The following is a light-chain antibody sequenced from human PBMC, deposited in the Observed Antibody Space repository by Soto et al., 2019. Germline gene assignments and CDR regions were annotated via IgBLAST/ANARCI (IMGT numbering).Light chain of an antibody. CDR1: QSVTSN. J-gene: IGKJ2*01. CDR2: GAS. Sequence: EIVMTQSPATLSVSPGERATLSCRASQSVTSNFAGYQQKPGQAPRLLIYGASTRATGIPDRFSGSGSGTEFTLNISSLQSEDFAVYYCQQYNNWPPHTVGQGTKLEIK. V-gene: IGKV3-15*01. CDR3: QQYNNWPPHT.